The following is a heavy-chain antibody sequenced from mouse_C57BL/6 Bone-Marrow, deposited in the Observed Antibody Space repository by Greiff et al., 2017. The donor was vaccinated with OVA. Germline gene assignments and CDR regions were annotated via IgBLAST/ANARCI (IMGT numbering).Heavy chain of an antibody. V-gene: IGHV5-17*01. CDR1: GFTFSDYG. CDR2: ISSGSSPI. CDR3: ARRRWLLYYAMDY. Sequence: EVLLVESGGGLVKPGGSLKLSCAASGFTFSDYGMPWVRQAPETGLKWVAYISSGSSPIYYVDTVKGRFTISRDNAKNTLFLQMTRLRSEDTAMYYCARRRWLLYYAMDYWGQGTAVTVSS. J-gene: IGHJ4*01. D-gene: IGHD2-3*01.